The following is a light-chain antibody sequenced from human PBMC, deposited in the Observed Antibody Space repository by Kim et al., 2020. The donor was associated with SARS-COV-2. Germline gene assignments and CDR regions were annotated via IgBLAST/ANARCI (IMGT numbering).Light chain of an antibody. CDR2: EDT. V-gene: IGLV6-57*03. CDR3: QSYDSSNWV. CDR1: RGSSASNY. J-gene: IGLJ3*02. Sequence: GEAVTIPCTRRRGSSASNYVQWYQQRPGSAPTAVIYEDTQRPSGVPDRFSGSIDSSSNSASLTISGLKTEDEADYYCQSYDSSNWVFGGGTQLTVL.